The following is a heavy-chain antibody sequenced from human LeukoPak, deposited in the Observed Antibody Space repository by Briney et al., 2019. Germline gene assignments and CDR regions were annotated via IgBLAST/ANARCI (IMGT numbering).Heavy chain of an antibody. D-gene: IGHD3-22*01. CDR2: INHSGST. CDR3: ARGATYYDNSSGFDY. Sequence: PSETLSLTCAVYGGSFSGYYWSWIRQPPGKGLEWIGEINHSGSTNYNPSLKSRVTISVDTSKNQFSLKLSSVTAADTAVYFCARGATYYDNSSGFDYWGQGALVTVSS. J-gene: IGHJ4*02. CDR1: GGSFSGYY. V-gene: IGHV4-34*01.